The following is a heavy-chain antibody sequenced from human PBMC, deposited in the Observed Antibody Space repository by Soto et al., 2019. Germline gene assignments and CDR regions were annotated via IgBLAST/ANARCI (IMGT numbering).Heavy chain of an antibody. CDR3: SHSRSSSSWYGNYYYYGMDV. D-gene: IGHD6-13*01. CDR1: GFSLSTSGEG. V-gene: IGHV2-5*02. Sequence: SGPTLVNPTQPLTLTCTFSGFSLSTSGEGVGRISQPPGKALDLFVIFYWDDDKRYSSFLKSRLTITKDTSKNQVVLTMTNMDPVDTATYYCSHSRSSSSWYGNYYYYGMDVWGQGTTVTVSS. CDR2: FYWDDDK. J-gene: IGHJ6*02.